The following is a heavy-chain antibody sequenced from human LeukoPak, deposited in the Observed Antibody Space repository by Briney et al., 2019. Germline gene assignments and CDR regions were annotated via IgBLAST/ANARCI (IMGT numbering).Heavy chain of an antibody. J-gene: IGHJ4*02. CDR3: ARDNPIRSGYYVDY. Sequence: ASVKVSCKASGYTFTSYGISWVRQAPGQGLEWMGWISAYNGNTNYAQKLQGRVTMTTDTSTSTAYTELRSLRSDDTAVYYCARDNPIRSGYYVDYWGQGTPVTVSS. CDR1: GYTFTSYG. V-gene: IGHV1-18*01. CDR2: ISAYNGNT. D-gene: IGHD3-3*01.